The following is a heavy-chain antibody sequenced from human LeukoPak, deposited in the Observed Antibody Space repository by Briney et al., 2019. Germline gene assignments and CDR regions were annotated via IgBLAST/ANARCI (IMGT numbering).Heavy chain of an antibody. CDR3: ARGIAGAGYFDY. CDR1: GFTFSSYG. V-gene: IGHV3-33*01. CDR2: IWSDGSNK. Sequence: PGRSLRLSCAASGFTFSSYGMHWVRQAPGKGLEWVAVIWSDGSNKHYADSARGRFTISRDNSKNTLYLQMNSLRAEDTAVYYCARGIAGAGYFDYWGQGTLVTVSS. D-gene: IGHD1-26*01. J-gene: IGHJ4*02.